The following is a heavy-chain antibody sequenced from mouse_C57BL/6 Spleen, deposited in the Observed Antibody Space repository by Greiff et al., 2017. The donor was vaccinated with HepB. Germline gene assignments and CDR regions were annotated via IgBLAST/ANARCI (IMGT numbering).Heavy chain of an antibody. V-gene: IGHV1-26*01. CDR2: INPNNGGT. CDR3: ARSPYYGKGYWYFDV. D-gene: IGHD1-2*01. J-gene: IGHJ1*03. Sequence: VQLQQSGPELVKPGASVKISCKASGYTFTDYYMNWVKQSHGKSLEWIGDINPNNGGTSYNQKFKGKATLTVDKSSSTAYMELRSLTSEDSAVYYCARSPYYGKGYWYFDVWGTGTTVTVSS. CDR1: GYTFTDYY.